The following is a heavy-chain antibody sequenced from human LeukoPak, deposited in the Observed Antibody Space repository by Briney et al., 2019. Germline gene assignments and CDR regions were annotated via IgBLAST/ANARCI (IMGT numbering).Heavy chain of an antibody. Sequence: GGSLRLSCTVSGFTLSSYEMTWFRQAPGKGLEWVAVISSDGSKKDYADSVKGRFTIPRDNSKNTLYLQMNSLRAEDTAVYYCARGAHKRDDYGGFFDYWGQGTLVTVSS. J-gene: IGHJ4*02. CDR2: ISSDGSKK. D-gene: IGHD4-23*01. CDR1: GFTLSSYE. V-gene: IGHV3-30*04. CDR3: ARGAHKRDDYGGFFDY.